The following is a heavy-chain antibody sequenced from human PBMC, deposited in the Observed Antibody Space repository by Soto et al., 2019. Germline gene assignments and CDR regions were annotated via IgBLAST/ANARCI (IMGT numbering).Heavy chain of an antibody. Sequence: EVQLVESGGGLVQPGGSLRLSCAASGFTFSNYWMHWVRQAPGKGPVWVSRINTDGSTTNYADSVKGRFTISRDNAKNTLYLQQNSLGAEDAAVYYCARDLGGYASHWGQGTLVTVSS. CDR1: GFTFSNYW. D-gene: IGHD3-16*01. CDR2: INTDGSTT. V-gene: IGHV3-74*01. J-gene: IGHJ4*02. CDR3: ARDLGGYASH.